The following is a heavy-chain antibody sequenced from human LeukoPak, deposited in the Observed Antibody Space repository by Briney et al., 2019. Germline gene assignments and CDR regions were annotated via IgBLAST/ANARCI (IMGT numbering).Heavy chain of an antibody. V-gene: IGHV4-38-2*01. D-gene: IGHD3-3*01. CDR2: IYHSGST. CDR1: GYSISSGYY. J-gene: IGHJ3*02. Sequence: KPSETLSLTCAVSGYSISSGYYWGWIRQPPGKGLEWIGSIYHSGSTYYNPSLKSRVTISVDTSKNQFSLKLSSVTAADTAVYYCAXXKXTYYTDAFDIWGQGTMVTVSS. CDR3: AXXKXTYYTDAFDI.